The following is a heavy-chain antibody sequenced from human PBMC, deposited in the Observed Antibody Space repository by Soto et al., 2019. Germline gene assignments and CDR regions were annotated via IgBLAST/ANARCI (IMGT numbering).Heavy chain of an antibody. D-gene: IGHD6-6*01. Sequence: GASVKVSCKASGYTFTSYAMDWVRQAPGQRLEWMGWINAGNGNTKYSQKFQGRVTITRDTSASTAYMELSSLRSEDTAVYYCARAPGGSSSFVDYWGQGTLVTVSS. CDR3: ARAPGGSSSFVDY. CDR1: GYTFTSYA. CDR2: INAGNGNT. V-gene: IGHV1-3*01. J-gene: IGHJ4*02.